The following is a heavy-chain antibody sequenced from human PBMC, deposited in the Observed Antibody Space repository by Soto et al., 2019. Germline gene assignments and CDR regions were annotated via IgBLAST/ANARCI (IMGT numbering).Heavy chain of an antibody. V-gene: IGHV1-3*01. CDR1: GYTFTSYA. D-gene: IGHD2-2*01. J-gene: IGHJ6*02. CDR2: INAGNGNT. Sequence: ASVKVSCKASGYTFTSYAMHWVRQAPGQRLEWMGWINAGNGNTKYSQKFQGRVTITRDTSASTAYMELSSLRSEDTAVYYCARDPSLVVVPAAMGYYYGMDVWGQGTTVTVS. CDR3: ARDPSLVVVPAAMGYYYGMDV.